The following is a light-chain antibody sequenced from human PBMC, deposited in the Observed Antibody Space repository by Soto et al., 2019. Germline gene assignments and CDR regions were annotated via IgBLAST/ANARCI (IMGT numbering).Light chain of an antibody. Sequence: EIMMTQSQATLSVSPGESATLSCRASQSVRNNLAWYQHKPGQAPRLLIYYASTRATGIPARFSGSGSGTEFTLTISSLQSEDFALYYCQQYNDWPPITFGQGTRLEIK. CDR2: YAS. CDR3: QQYNDWPPIT. J-gene: IGKJ5*01. V-gene: IGKV3-15*01. CDR1: QSVRNN.